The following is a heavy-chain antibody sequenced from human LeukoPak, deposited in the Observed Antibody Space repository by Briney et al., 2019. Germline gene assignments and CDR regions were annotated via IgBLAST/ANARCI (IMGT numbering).Heavy chain of an antibody. V-gene: IGHV3-74*01. Sequence: GGSLRLSCAASGFTFSRYWMHWVRQAPGKGLAWVSRISSDRSNTNYADSVKGRFTISRDNAKNTLYLQMDSLTAEDTAVYYCVSRNYVSSPFDYWGQGTLVTVSS. CDR1: GFTFSRYW. J-gene: IGHJ4*02. CDR2: ISSDRSNT. D-gene: IGHD4-11*01. CDR3: VSRNYVSSPFDY.